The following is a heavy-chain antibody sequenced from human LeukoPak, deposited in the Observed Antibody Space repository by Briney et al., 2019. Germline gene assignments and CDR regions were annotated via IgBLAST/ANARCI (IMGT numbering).Heavy chain of an antibody. J-gene: IGHJ4*02. Sequence: GGSLRLSCAASGFTFSGSAMHWVRQASGKGLEWVGRIRSKANSYATAYAASVKGRFTISRDDSKNTAYLQMNSLKTEDTAVYYCTARWAYYDFWSGNDYWDPGTLVTVSS. V-gene: IGHV3-73*01. CDR1: GFTFSGSA. D-gene: IGHD3-3*01. CDR3: TARWAYYDFWSGNDY. CDR2: IRSKANSYAT.